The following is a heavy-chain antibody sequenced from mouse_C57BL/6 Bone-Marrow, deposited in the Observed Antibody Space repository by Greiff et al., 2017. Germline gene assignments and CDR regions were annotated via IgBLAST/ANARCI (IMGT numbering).Heavy chain of an antibody. V-gene: IGHV1-61*01. CDR1: GYTFTSYW. Sequence: VQLQQPGAELVRPGSSVKLSCKASGYTFTSYWMDWVKQRPGQGLEWIGNIYPSDSETHYNQKFKDKATVTVDKSSSTAYLQLSSLTSEDSAVYYCAREGGLRGGFAYWGQGTLVTVSA. CDR3: AREGGLRGGFAY. CDR2: IYPSDSET. D-gene: IGHD2-4*01. J-gene: IGHJ3*01.